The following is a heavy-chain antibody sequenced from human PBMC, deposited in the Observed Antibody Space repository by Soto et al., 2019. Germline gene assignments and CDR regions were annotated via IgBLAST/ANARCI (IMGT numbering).Heavy chain of an antibody. CDR2: ISGSGGST. J-gene: IGHJ4*02. D-gene: IGHD2-15*01. V-gene: IGHV3-23*01. CDR1: GFTFSSYA. Sequence: GGSLRLSCAASGFTFSSYAMSWVRQAPGKGLEWVSAISGSGGSTYYADSVKGRFTISRDNSKNTLYLQMNSLRAEDTAVYYCAKDWPLNCSGGSCRYFDYWGQGTLVTVSS. CDR3: AKDWPLNCSGGSCRYFDY.